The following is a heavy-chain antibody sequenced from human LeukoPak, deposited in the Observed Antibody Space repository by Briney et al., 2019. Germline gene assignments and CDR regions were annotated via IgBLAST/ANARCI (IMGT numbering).Heavy chain of an antibody. D-gene: IGHD2-15*01. CDR2: IYSGGST. CDR3: ASPRVVVGYYMNV. J-gene: IGHJ6*03. Sequence: GGSLRLSCAASGFTVSSNYMSWVRQAPGKGLEWVSVIYSGGSTYYADSVKGRFTISRDNSKNTLYLQMNSLRAEDTAVYYCASPRVVVGYYMNVWGKGTTATVSS. V-gene: IGHV3-66*02. CDR1: GFTVSSNY.